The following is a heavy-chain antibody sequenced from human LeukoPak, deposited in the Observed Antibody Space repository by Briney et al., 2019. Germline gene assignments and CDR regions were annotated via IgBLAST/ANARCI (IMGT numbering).Heavy chain of an antibody. Sequence: SEKVSCKASGGIFSSYAISWVRQAHGQGLGWMGSIVPILGIANYAQKCQGRVTTTADKSTSTAYMDLSSLRSEDTAVYYCARDLPPYYFDYWGQGTLATVSS. J-gene: IGHJ4*02. CDR1: GGIFSSYA. CDR2: IVPILGIA. CDR3: ARDLPPYYFDY. V-gene: IGHV1-69*04.